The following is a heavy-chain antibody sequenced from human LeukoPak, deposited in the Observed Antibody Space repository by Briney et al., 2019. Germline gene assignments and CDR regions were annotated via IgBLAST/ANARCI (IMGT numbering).Heavy chain of an antibody. V-gene: IGHV4-31*03. CDR1: GGSISSGGYY. Sequence: PSETLSLTCTVSGGSISSGGYYWSWIRQHPGKGLEWIGYIYYSGSTYYNPSLKSRVTISVDTSKNQFSLKLSSVTAADTAVYYCARDPGGPYCSGGSCTNWFDPWGQGTLVTVSS. D-gene: IGHD2-15*01. J-gene: IGHJ5*02. CDR3: ARDPGGPYCSGGSCTNWFDP. CDR2: IYYSGST.